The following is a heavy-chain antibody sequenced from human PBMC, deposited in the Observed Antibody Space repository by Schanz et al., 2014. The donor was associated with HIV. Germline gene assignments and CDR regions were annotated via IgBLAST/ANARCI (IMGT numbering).Heavy chain of an antibody. J-gene: IGHJ6*02. D-gene: IGHD2-21*02. CDR2: ISWSSGNI. CDR3: AKDQNRYNFATTLVTAPVGYGMDV. V-gene: IGHV3-9*01. Sequence: EIQLVESGGGLVQPGRSLRLSCAASGFTFDDYAMYWVRQAPGKGLEWVSGISWSSGNIGYADSGKGRFTISRDNAKNALSLQMNSLRAEDPALYYCAKDQNRYNFATTLVTAPVGYGMDVWGQGTTVTVSS. CDR1: GFTFDDYA.